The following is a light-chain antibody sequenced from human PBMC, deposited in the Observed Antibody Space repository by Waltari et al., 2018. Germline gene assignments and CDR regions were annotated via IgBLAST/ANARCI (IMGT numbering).Light chain of an antibody. CDR1: SSNIGSNY. CDR3: AAWDDSLSGRV. J-gene: IGLJ3*02. CDR2: RNN. Sequence: QSVLTQPPSASGTPGQRVTISCSGSSSNIGSNYLYWYQQLPGAAPKLLIYRNNRRPSGVPDRFSGPKSGPSASLAISGLRSEDEADYYCAAWDDSLSGRVFGGGTKLTVL. V-gene: IGLV1-47*01.